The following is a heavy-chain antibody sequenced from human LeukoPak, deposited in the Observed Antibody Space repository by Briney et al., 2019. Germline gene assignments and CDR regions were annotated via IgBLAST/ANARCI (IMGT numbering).Heavy chain of an antibody. Sequence: GGSLRLSCAASGFSFITYNMNWVRQAPGKGLEWVAVISYDGSNKYYADSVKGRFTISRDNSKNTLYLQMNSLRAEDTAVYYCAKGLYSSGWDQSFDYWGQGTLVTVSS. CDR3: AKGLYSSGWDQSFDY. J-gene: IGHJ4*02. V-gene: IGHV3-30*18. CDR2: ISYDGSNK. CDR1: GFSFITYN. D-gene: IGHD6-19*01.